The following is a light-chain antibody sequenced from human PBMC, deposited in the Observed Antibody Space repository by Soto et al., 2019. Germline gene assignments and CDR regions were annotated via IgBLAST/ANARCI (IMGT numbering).Light chain of an antibody. CDR3: QRYNNWPLT. Sequence: EIVMTQSPATLSLSPGERATLSCRASQSVNSNLAWYQQKAGQAPRLLIYDTSARATGVPARFSGSRSGPEFTLTINSLQSEDFAIYYCQRYNNWPLTFGGGTKVDIK. CDR2: DTS. V-gene: IGKV3-15*01. CDR1: QSVNSN. J-gene: IGKJ4*01.